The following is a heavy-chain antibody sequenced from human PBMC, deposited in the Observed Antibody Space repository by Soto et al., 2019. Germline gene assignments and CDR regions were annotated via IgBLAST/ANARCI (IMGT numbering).Heavy chain of an antibody. Sequence: GGSLRLSCVASGFTFSNYGMHWIRQAPGKGLEWVAIISYDGSNTYYADSVKGRFTISRDNSKNTLYVVMDTLRPEDTVVYFCATEVHISGQGGTFQLWGKGTLVTVSS. V-gene: IGHV3-30*03. J-gene: IGHJ1*01. CDR3: ATEVHISGQGGTFQL. CDR1: GFTFSNYG. CDR2: ISYDGSNT. D-gene: IGHD3-22*01.